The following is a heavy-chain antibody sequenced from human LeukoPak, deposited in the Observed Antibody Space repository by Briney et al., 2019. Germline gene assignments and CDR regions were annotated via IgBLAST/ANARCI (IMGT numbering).Heavy chain of an antibody. V-gene: IGHV3-48*02. CDR3: ARGTRPPDY. CDR1: GFTFSNYN. D-gene: IGHD2-2*01. CDR2: ISSSSSTI. J-gene: IGHJ4*02. Sequence: GGSLRLSCATSGFTFSNYNINWVRQAPGKGLEWVSFISSSSSTIHYADSVKGRFTISRDNAKNSLYLQMNSLRDEDTAVYYCARGTRPPDYWGQGTLVTVSS.